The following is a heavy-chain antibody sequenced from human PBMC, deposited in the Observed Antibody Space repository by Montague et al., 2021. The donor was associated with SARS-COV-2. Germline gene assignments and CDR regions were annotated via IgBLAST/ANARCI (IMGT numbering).Heavy chain of an antibody. V-gene: IGHV4-31*03. Sequence: TLSLTCSVSSGSISTGHHWSWIRQHPMKGLEWIGYIYYSGSTXXNPXXXGRVTISIDTAKNQFSLKLTSMTAADTAVYYCARDHGQWFGGFWGHGLDVWGQGTTVIVSS. CDR3: ARDHGQWFGGFWGHGLDV. CDR2: IYYSGST. CDR1: SGSISTGHH. D-gene: IGHD3-10*01. J-gene: IGHJ6*02.